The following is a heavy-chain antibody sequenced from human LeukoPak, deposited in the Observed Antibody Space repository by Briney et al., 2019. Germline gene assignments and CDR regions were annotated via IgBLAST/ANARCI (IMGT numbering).Heavy chain of an antibody. D-gene: IGHD4-11*01. V-gene: IGHV3-21*01. J-gene: IGHJ3*02. Sequence: GGSLRLSCAASGFTSSSYSMNWVRQAPGKGLEWVSSISSSSSYIYYADSVKGRFTISRDNAENSLYLQMNNLRADDTAVYYCSRDRDITTATGLASDIWGQGTMVTVSS. CDR3: SRDRDITTATGLASDI. CDR2: ISSSSSYI. CDR1: GFTSSSYS.